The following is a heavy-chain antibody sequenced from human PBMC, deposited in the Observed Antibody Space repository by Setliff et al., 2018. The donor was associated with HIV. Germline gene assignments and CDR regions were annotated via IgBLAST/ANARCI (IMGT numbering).Heavy chain of an antibody. CDR2: IFYSGHT. CDR1: GGSIPSSSYY. J-gene: IGHJ4*02. Sequence: SETLSLTFTVSGGSIPSSSYYWGWIRQPPGKGLEWIGNIFYSGHTFYNPSLKSRVTISVDTSKNQFSLKLSSVTAADTAVYYCARGIAAAGRWGQGTLVTVSS. D-gene: IGHD6-13*01. CDR3: ARGIAAAGR. V-gene: IGHV4-39*07.